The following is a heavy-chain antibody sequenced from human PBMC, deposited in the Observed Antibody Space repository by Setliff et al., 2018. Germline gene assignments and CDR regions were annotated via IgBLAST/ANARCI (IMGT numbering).Heavy chain of an antibody. Sequence: ETLSLTCTVSGGPINSDRYYWGWIRQPPGKGLEWIGSTYSGGSTYYNPSLKSRVTISVDTSQNQFSLKLSSVTAADTAAYYCASHPRVTIFGVVAFDYWGQGILVTVSS. CDR2: TYSGGST. V-gene: IGHV4-39*01. CDR1: GGPINSDRYY. CDR3: ASHPRVTIFGVVAFDY. D-gene: IGHD3-3*01. J-gene: IGHJ4*02.